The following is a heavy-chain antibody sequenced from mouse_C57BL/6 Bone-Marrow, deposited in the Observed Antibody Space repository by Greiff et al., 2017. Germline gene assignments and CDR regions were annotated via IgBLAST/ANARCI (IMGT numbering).Heavy chain of an antibody. Sequence: EVKVVESGEGLVKPGGSLKLSCAASGFTFSSYAMSWVRQTPEKRLEWVAYISSGGDYIYYADPVKGRFTISRDNARNTLYLQRSSLKSEDTARYYCTRRDYGSSYEAWFAYGGQGTLGTVSA. D-gene: IGHD1-1*01. V-gene: IGHV5-9-1*02. CDR1: GFTFSSYA. CDR3: TRRDYGSSYEAWFAY. J-gene: IGHJ3*01. CDR2: ISSGGDYI.